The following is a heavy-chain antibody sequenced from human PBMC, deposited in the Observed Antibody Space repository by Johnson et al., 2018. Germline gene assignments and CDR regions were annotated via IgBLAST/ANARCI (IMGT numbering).Heavy chain of an antibody. CDR1: GFTFSSYG. Sequence: VQLVESGGGVVQPGRSLRLSCAASGFTFSSYGMHWVRQAPGKGLEWVAVISYDGSNKYYADSVKGRFTISRDNSKNTLYLQMNSLRAEDTAGYYCAKDRPYYDACRYMDVWGKGTTVTVSS. J-gene: IGHJ6*03. V-gene: IGHV3-30*18. CDR2: ISYDGSNK. D-gene: IGHD3-3*01. CDR3: AKDRPYYDACRYMDV.